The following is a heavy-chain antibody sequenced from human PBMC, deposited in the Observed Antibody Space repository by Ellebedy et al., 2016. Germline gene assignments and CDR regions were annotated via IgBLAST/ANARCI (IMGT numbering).Heavy chain of an antibody. D-gene: IGHD3-10*01. V-gene: IGHV4-39*07. Sequence: SETLSLTXTVSGGSISSSSYYWGWIRQPPGKGLEWIGSIYYSGSTYYNPSLKSRVTISVDTSKNQFSLKLSSVTAADTAVYYCARDRSVGPAVRGDCVWGQGTTVTVSS. CDR2: IYYSGST. CDR1: GGSISSSSYY. CDR3: ARDRSVGPAVRGDCV. J-gene: IGHJ6*02.